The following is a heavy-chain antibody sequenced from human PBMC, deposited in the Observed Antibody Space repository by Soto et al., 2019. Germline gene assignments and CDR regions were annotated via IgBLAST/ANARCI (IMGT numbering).Heavy chain of an antibody. Sequence: QVQLVQSGAEVKKPGSSVKVSCKISGGTFSPYGVSWVRQAPGQGLEWMGMIIPIFDTTNYAQKFQGRVTSTADTSTSTAYMELSSLRSEDTAVYYCAREGRLTGTDGLDYWGQGTLVTVSS. J-gene: IGHJ4*02. D-gene: IGHD1-20*01. CDR1: GGTFSPYG. V-gene: IGHV1-69*06. CDR2: IIPIFDTT. CDR3: AREGRLTGTDGLDY.